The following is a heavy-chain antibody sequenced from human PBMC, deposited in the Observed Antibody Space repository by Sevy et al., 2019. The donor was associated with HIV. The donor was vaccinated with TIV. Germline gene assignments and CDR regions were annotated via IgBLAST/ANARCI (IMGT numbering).Heavy chain of an antibody. J-gene: IGHJ4*02. D-gene: IGHD6-19*01. CDR2: IFSSGST. V-gene: IGHV3-66*02. CDR3: VSVFLSYRSGWSYFDY. CDR1: GFTVNDKY. Sequence: GGSLRLSCAISGFTVNDKYIIWVRQAPGKGLERVSVIFSSGSTYYADSAKGRFTIARDNSKNTVDLQMNSVRAEDTAVYYCVSVFLSYRSGWSYFDYWGQGTLVTVSS.